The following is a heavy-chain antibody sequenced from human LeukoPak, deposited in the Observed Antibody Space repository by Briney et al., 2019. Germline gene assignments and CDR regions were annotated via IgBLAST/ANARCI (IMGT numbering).Heavy chain of an antibody. CDR1: GYTFTGYY. J-gene: IGHJ6*02. Sequence: ASVKVSCKASGYTFTGYYMHWVRQAPGQGLEWMGWINPNSGGTNYAQKFQGRVTMTRDTSISTAYMELSRLRSDDTAVYYCARRIPYYYYYYGMDVWGQGTTVTVSS. CDR3: ARRIPYYYYYYGMDV. CDR2: INPNSGGT. V-gene: IGHV1-2*02.